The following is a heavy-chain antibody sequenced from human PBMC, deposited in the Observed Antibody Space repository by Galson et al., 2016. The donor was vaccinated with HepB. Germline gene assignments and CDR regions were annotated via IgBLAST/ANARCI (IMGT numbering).Heavy chain of an antibody. CDR3: AKDRTLLVWLEMEPGDALDI. V-gene: IGHV3-23*01. Sequence: SLRLSCAGSGFTFGSYAMNWVRQAPGKGLEWVSTISGSGVGTYYADSVKGRFIVSRDNSKNTLYLLMTSLTAEDTAVYYCAKDRTLLVWLEMEPGDALDIWGQGTMVTVSS. J-gene: IGHJ3*02. CDR1: GFTFGSYA. D-gene: IGHD3-10*01. CDR2: ISGSGVGT.